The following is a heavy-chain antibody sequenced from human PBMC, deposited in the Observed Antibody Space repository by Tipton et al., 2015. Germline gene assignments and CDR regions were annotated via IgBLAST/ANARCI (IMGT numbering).Heavy chain of an antibody. CDR2: IYYSGST. Sequence: TLSLTCTVSGGSITSDYWSWIRQHPGKGLEWIGYIYYSGSTYYNPSLKSRVTISVDTSKNQFSLKLSSVTAADTAVYYCARAYYYDSSGYPLFDYWGQGTLVTVSS. V-gene: IGHV4-31*03. J-gene: IGHJ4*02. CDR1: GGSITSDY. CDR3: ARAYYYDSSGYPLFDY. D-gene: IGHD3-22*01.